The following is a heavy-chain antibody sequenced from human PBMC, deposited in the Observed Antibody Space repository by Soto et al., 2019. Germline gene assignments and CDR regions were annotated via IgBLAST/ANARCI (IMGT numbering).Heavy chain of an antibody. D-gene: IGHD6-13*01. V-gene: IGHV1-3*01. CDR2: INAANGDT. Sequence: ASVKVSCKASRYTFTSYGIHWVRQAPGQRLEWMGWINAANGDTKYSPKFQGRVTITRDTSASTAYIELGSLRSEDTAVYYCVRRHVSATGIDWFDPWGQGTLVTVSS. J-gene: IGHJ5*02. CDR3: VRRHVSATGIDWFDP. CDR1: RYTFTSYG.